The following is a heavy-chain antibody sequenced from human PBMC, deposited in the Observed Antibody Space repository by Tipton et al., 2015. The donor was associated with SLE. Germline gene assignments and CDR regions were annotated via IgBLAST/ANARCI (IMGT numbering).Heavy chain of an antibody. CDR3: ARDAGELHYYYYGMDV. V-gene: IGHV4-61*02. CDR1: GGSISSGSYY. D-gene: IGHD1-26*01. CDR2: IYTSGST. J-gene: IGHJ6*02. Sequence: TLSLTCTVSGGSISSGSYYWSWIRQPAGKGLEWIGRIYTSGSTNYNPSLKSRVTISVDTSKNQFSLKLSSVTAADTAVYYCARDAGELHYYYYGMDVWGQGTTVTVSS.